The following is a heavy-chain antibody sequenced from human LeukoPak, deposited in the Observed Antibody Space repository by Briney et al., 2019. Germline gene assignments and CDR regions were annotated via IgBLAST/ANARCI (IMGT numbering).Heavy chain of an antibody. V-gene: IGHV3-30*03. CDR2: ISYDGSNK. J-gene: IGHJ6*02. CDR1: GFTFSSYA. Sequence: GGSLRLSCAASGFTFSSYAMSWVRQDPGRGLEWVAVISYDGSNKYYADSVKGRFTISRDNSKNTLYLQMNSLRAEDTAVYYCARRAGIAAAPYYYYYGMDVWGQGTTVTVSS. CDR3: ARRAGIAAAPYYYYYGMDV. D-gene: IGHD6-13*01.